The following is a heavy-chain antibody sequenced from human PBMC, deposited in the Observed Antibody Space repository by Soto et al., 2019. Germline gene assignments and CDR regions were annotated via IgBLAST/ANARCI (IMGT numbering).Heavy chain of an antibody. D-gene: IGHD1-26*01. Sequence: EVQLVQSGAEVKKPGESLKISCKGSGYSFGNFWIAWVRQMPGKGLEWMGIVYPDDSDIRYSPSFQGQVTISADKSVSTAYLHLSPLRAPGPAIYYWAKTLVGGGALDIWGQGTVVTVSS. CDR1: GYSFGNFW. J-gene: IGHJ3*02. V-gene: IGHV5-51*01. CDR3: AKTLVGGGALDI. CDR2: VYPDDSDI.